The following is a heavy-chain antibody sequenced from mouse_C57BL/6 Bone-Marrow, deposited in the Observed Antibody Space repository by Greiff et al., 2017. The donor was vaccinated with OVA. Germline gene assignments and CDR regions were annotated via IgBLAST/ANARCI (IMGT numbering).Heavy chain of an antibody. V-gene: IGHV3-6*01. D-gene: IGHD2-5*01. CDR2: ISYDGSN. J-gene: IGHJ1*03. CDR3: ARGGAYYSNYPWYFDV. Sequence: EVQLQESGPGLVKPSQSLSLTCSVTGYSITSGYYWNWIRQFPGNKLEWMGYISYDGSNNYNPSLKNRISITRDTSKNQFFLKLNSVTTEDTATYYCARGGAYYSNYPWYFDVWGTGTTVTVSS. CDR1: GYSITSGYY.